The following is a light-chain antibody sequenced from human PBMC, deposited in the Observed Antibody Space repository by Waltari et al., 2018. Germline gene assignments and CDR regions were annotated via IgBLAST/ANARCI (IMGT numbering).Light chain of an antibody. V-gene: IGKV3-20*01. CDR2: DAS. CDR1: QGVGRY. CDR3: QKYVNLPAT. J-gene: IGKJ1*01. Sequence: EIVLTQSPGTPSFSPGERATLSCRSSQGVGRYLAWYQQKPGQAPRLLIYDASTRATGIPDRFSGSGSGTDFSLTISRLESEDLAVYYCQKYVNLPATFGQGTKVEIK.